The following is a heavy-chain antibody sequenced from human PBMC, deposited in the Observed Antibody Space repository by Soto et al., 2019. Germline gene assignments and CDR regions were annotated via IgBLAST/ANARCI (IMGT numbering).Heavy chain of an antibody. CDR1: GFTFSSYD. CDR2: IGTAGDT. V-gene: IGHV3-13*01. Sequence: PGGSLRLSCAASGFTFSSYDMHWVRQATGKGLEWVSAIGTAGDTYYPGSVKGRFTISRENAKNSLYLQMNSLRAGDTAVYYCARAESGYDFWSGYYVPRAFDIWGQGTTVTVSS. CDR3: ARAESGYDFWSGYYVPRAFDI. D-gene: IGHD3-3*01. J-gene: IGHJ3*02.